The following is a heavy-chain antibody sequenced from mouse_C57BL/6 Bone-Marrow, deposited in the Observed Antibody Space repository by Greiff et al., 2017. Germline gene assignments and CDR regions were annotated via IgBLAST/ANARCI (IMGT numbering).Heavy chain of an antibody. CDR3: TRGFYYYGSFAY. V-gene: IGHV1-15*01. CDR1: GYTFTDYE. D-gene: IGHD1-1*01. Sequence: QVQLQQSGAELVRPGASVTLSCKASGYTFTDYEMHWVKQTPVHGLEWIGAIDPETGGTAYNQKFKGKAILTADKSSSTAYMELRSLTSEDSAVYYCTRGFYYYGSFAYWGRGTTLTVSS. J-gene: IGHJ2*01. CDR2: IDPETGGT.